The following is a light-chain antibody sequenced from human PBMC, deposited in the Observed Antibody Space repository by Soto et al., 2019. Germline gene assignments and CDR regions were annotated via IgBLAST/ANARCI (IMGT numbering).Light chain of an antibody. CDR1: QAIRSA. CDR2: AAS. CDR3: QQRSNWPPLT. J-gene: IGKJ4*01. Sequence: AIQLTQSPSSLSASVGDRVTITCRASQAIRSALGWYQQKPGKVPKLLIYAASTLQSGVPSRFSGSGFGTDFTLTISRLQPEDFATYYCQQRSNWPPLTFGGGTKVEIK. V-gene: IGKV1-6*01.